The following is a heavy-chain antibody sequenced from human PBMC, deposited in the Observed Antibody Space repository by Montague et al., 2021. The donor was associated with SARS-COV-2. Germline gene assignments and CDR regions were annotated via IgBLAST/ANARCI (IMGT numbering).Heavy chain of an antibody. CDR3: AREKAEYIVVVPAVRLASGMDV. D-gene: IGHD2-2*01. V-gene: IGHV4-61*02. J-gene: IGHJ6*04. CDR1: GGSISSGSYY. Sequence: TLSLTCTVSGGSISSGSYYWSWIRQPAGKGLEWIGRIYTSGSTNYNPSLKSRVTISVDTSKNQFSLKPSSVTATDTAVYYCAREKAEYIVVVPAVRLASGMDVWSEGTSVTVSS. CDR2: IYTSGST.